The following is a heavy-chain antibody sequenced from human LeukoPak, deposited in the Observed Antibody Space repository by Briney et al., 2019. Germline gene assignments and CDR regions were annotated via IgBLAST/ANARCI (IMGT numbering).Heavy chain of an antibody. Sequence: GGSLRLSCAASGFTFDDYGMGWVRQAPGKGLELVSGINWNGGSTGYADSVKGRFTISRDNAKNSLYLQMNSLRAEDTALYYCARDLGAGYSSSWGQGTLVTVSS. CDR3: ARDLGAGYSSS. J-gene: IGHJ4*02. V-gene: IGHV3-20*04. CDR2: INWNGGST. CDR1: GFTFDDYG. D-gene: IGHD6-13*01.